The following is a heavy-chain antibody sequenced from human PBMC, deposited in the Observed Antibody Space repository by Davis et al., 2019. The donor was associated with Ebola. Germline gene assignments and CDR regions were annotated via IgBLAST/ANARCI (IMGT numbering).Heavy chain of an antibody. D-gene: IGHD6-19*01. J-gene: IGHJ6*02. CDR1: GFTFSDYY. CDR3: ASDQWLVLVYYGMDV. CDR2: IWYDGSNK. V-gene: IGHV3-33*08. Sequence: GESLKISCAASGFTFSDYYMSWIRQAPGKGLEWVAVIWYDGSNKYYADSVKGRFTISRDNSKNTLYLQMNSLRAEDTAVYYCASDQWLVLVYYGMDVWGQGTTVTVSS.